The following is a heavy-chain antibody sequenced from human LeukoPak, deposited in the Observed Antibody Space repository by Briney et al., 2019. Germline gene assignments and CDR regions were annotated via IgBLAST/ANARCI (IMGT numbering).Heavy chain of an antibody. J-gene: IGHJ4*02. V-gene: IGHV4-59*02. CDR2: IHYSGST. Sequence: SETLSLTCTVSGGSVSSYYWNWIRQPPGKGLEWIGYIHYSGSTNYNPSLKSRVTISVDTSKNQFSLKLNSVTAAGTAVYYCARWDSGSYFLDYWGQGTLVTVSS. CDR3: ARWDSGSYFLDY. D-gene: IGHD1-26*01. CDR1: GGSVSSYY.